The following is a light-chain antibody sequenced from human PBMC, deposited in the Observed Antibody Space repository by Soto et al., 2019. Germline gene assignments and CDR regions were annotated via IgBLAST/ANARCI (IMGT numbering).Light chain of an antibody. Sequence: QSALTQPPSASGSPGQSVTISCTGTSSDVGGYNYVSWYQQHPGKAPKLMIYEVSKRPSGVPDRFSGSKSGNTASLTVSGLQAEDEDDYYCNSYVGNNNYVFGPGTKVTVL. J-gene: IGLJ1*01. CDR1: SSDVGGYNY. CDR2: EVS. CDR3: NSYVGNNNYV. V-gene: IGLV2-8*01.